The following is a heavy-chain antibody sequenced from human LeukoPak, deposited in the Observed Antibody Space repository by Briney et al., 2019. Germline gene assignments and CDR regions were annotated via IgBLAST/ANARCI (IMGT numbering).Heavy chain of an antibody. CDR3: ARFAAGGSYYYYMDV. CDR2: ISGSGGST. CDR1: GFTFSSYA. J-gene: IGHJ6*03. D-gene: IGHD3-10*01. V-gene: IGHV3-23*01. Sequence: GGSLRLSCAASGFTFSSYAMSWVRQAPGKGLEWVSAISGSGGSTYYADSVKGRFTISRDNSKNSLYLQMNSLRADDTAVYYCARFAAGGSYYYYMDVWGNGTTVTVSS.